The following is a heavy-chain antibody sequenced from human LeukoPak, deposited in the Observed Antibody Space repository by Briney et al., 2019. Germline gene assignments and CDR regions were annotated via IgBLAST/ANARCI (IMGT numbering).Heavy chain of an antibody. J-gene: IGHJ3*01. D-gene: IGHD1-26*01. V-gene: IGHV1-18*01. CDR3: ARLKDPVGTTFSFDAFDF. Sequence: GASVKVSCKASGYTFTSYGLSWVRQAPGQGLEWMGWISAKNGNILYAQNLQGRVTMTTDTSTSTAYMELRSLRSDDTAVYYCARLKDPVGTTFSFDAFDFWGQGTMVTISS. CDR1: GYTFTSYG. CDR2: ISAKNGNI.